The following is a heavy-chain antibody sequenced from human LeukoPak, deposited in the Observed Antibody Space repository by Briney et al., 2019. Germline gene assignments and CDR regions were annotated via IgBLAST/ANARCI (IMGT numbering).Heavy chain of an antibody. J-gene: IGHJ4*02. CDR1: GGSISSGGYY. CDR3: ARGIAARLPY. Sequence: SETLSLTCTVSGGSISSGGYYWSWIRQPPGKGLEWIGYIYYSGSTNYNPSLKSRVTISVDTSKNQFSLKLSSVTAADTAVYYCARGIAARLPYWGQGTLVTVSS. D-gene: IGHD6-6*01. CDR2: IYYSGST. V-gene: IGHV4-61*08.